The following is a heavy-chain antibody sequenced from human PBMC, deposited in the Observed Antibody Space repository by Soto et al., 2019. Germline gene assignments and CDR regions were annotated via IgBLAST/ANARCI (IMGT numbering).Heavy chain of an antibody. V-gene: IGHV4-39*01. Sequence: SETLSLTCTVSGGSISSSSYYWGWIRQPPGKGLEWIGSINYSGSTYYNPSLKSRVTISVDTSKNQFSLKLTSVTAADTAVYYCARMGDFWSGPGELDPWGQGTPATVSS. CDR2: INYSGST. D-gene: IGHD3-3*01. CDR3: ARMGDFWSGPGELDP. CDR1: GGSISSSSYY. J-gene: IGHJ5*02.